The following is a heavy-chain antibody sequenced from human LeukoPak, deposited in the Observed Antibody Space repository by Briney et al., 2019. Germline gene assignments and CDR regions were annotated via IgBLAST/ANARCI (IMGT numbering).Heavy chain of an antibody. V-gene: IGHV4-59*08. CDR3: ARHGDRYWYFEL. D-gene: IGHD3-16*02. CDR2: IFYSGTT. Sequence: SETLSLTCAVYGGSISSYYWSWIRQSPGKGPEWIGYIFYSGTTNYNPSLKSRVTISVDTSRNQFSLSLRSVSAADTAVYYCARHGDRYWYFELWGRGTLVTVSS. CDR1: GGSISSYY. J-gene: IGHJ2*01.